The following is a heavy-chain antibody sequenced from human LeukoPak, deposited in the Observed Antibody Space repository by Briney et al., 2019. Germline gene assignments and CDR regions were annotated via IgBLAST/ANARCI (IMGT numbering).Heavy chain of an antibody. Sequence: ASVKVSCKVSGYTFTSYDINWVRQATGQGLEWMGWMNPNSGNTGYAQKFQGRVTITRNTSISTAYMELSSLRSEDTAVYYCARVGVAGTGRAFDIWGQGTMVTVSS. D-gene: IGHD6-19*01. CDR1: GYTFTSYD. CDR2: MNPNSGNT. V-gene: IGHV1-8*03. J-gene: IGHJ3*02. CDR3: ARVGVAGTGRAFDI.